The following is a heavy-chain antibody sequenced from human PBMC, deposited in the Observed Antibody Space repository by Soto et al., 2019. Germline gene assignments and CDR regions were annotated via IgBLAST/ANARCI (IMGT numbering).Heavy chain of an antibody. D-gene: IGHD6-13*01. CDR3: ARGRQQLVMRSRYFDY. V-gene: IGHV4-34*01. J-gene: IGHJ4*02. CDR1: GGSFSGYY. Sequence: QVQLQQWGAGLLKPSETLSLTCAVYGGSFSGYYWSWIRQPPGKGLEWIGEINHSGSTNYNPSLKSRVTISVDTSKNQFSLKLSSVTAADTAVYYCARGRQQLVMRSRYFDYWGQGTLVTVSS. CDR2: INHSGST.